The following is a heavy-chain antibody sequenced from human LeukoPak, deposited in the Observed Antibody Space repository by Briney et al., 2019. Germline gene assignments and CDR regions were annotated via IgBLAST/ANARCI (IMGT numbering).Heavy chain of an antibody. CDR2: ISSTGTTI. J-gene: IGHJ4*02. CDR3: ARDIRALGSCFDY. V-gene: IGHV3-48*03. Sequence: GGSLRLSCAASGFTFSSYEMNWVRQAPGQGLEWVSYISSTGTTIYYADSVKGRFTISRDNAKNSLYLQMNSLRAEDTAVYYCARDIRALGSCFDYWGQGTLVTVSS. D-gene: IGHD2-2*02. CDR1: GFTFSSYE.